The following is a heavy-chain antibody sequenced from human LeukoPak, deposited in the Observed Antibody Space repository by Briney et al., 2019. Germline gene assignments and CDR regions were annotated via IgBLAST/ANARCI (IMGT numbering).Heavy chain of an antibody. CDR2: IYHSGST. CDR3: AREAIFGVVISADY. D-gene: IGHD3-3*01. Sequence: KTSGTLSLTCAVSGGPISSSNWWSWVRQPPGKGLEWIGYIYHSGSTYYNPSLKSRVTISVDRSKNQFSLKLSSVTAADTAVYYCAREAIFGVVISADYWGQGTLVTVSS. V-gene: IGHV4-4*02. CDR1: GGPISSSNW. J-gene: IGHJ4*02.